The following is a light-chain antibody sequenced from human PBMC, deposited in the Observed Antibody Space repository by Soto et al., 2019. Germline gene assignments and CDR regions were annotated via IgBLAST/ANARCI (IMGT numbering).Light chain of an antibody. CDR3: QQRSNWPPLT. CDR1: QSVSSY. V-gene: IGKV3-11*01. J-gene: IGKJ4*01. CDR2: DAS. Sequence: EIGWTQSPATLSLSPGEIATLSCRARQSVSSYLAWYQQKPGQAPRLLIYDASNRATGIPARFSGSGSGTDFTLTISSLEPEDFAVYYCQQRSNWPPLTFGGGNKVEIK.